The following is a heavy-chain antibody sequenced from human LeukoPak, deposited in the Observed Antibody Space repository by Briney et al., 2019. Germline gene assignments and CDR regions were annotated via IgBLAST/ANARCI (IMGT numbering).Heavy chain of an antibody. CDR2: IIPIFGTA. CDR1: GGTFSSYA. V-gene: IGHV1-69*01. J-gene: IGHJ3*02. D-gene: IGHD5-18*01. CDR3: ARQDTAMVRDAFDI. Sequence: GASVKVSCKASGGTFSSYAISWVRQAPGQGLEWMGGIIPIFGTANYAQKFQGRVTITADESTSTAYMELSSLRSEDTAVYYCARQDTAMVRDAFDIWGQGTMVTVSS.